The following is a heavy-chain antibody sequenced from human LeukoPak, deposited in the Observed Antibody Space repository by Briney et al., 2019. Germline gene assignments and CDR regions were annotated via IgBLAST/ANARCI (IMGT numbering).Heavy chain of an antibody. D-gene: IGHD3-10*01. CDR2: INPSGGST. Sequence: ASVKVSCKASGYTFTSYYIHWVRQAPVQGLEWMGIINPSGGSTSYAQKFQGRVTMTRDTSTSTVYMELSSLRSEDTAVYYCARVASSGNDAFDIWGQGTMVTVSS. J-gene: IGHJ3*02. CDR3: ARVASSGNDAFDI. V-gene: IGHV1-46*01. CDR1: GYTFTSYY.